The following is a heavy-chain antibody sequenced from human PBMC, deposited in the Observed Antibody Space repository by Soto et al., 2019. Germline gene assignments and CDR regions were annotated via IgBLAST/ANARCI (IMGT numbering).Heavy chain of an antibody. CDR1: XXXXXXXX. CDR3: XXXXXXXXXXXXXXX. V-gene: IGHV1-18*01. J-gene: IGHJ3*01. CDR2: ISAYNGNT. Sequence: QVQLVQSGAEVKKPGASVKVSCKASXXXXXXXXXXXXXXXXGXGLEWMGWISAYNGNTNYAQKLQGRVTMTTDTSTSTAYMELRXXXXXXXXXXXXXXXXXXXXXXXXXXXXGQGTMVTVSS.